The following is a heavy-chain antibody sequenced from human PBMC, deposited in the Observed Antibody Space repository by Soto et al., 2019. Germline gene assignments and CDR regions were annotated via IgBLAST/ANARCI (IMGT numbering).Heavy chain of an antibody. D-gene: IGHD2-2*01. CDR1: GFTFSSYG. CDR2: ISYDGSNK. J-gene: IGHJ4*02. V-gene: IGHV3-30*18. CDR3: AKAGGRSDIVVVPAAMPDY. Sequence: GGSLRLSCAASGFTFSSYGMHWVRQAPGKGLEWVAVISYDGSNKYYADSVKGRFTISRDNSKNTLYLQMNSLRAEDTAVYYCAKAGGRSDIVVVPAAMPDYWGQGTLVTVSS.